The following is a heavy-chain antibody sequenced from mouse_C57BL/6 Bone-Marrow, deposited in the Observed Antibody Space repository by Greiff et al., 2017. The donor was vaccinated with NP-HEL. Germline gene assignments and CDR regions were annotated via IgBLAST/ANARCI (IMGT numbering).Heavy chain of an antibody. CDR1: GYTFTSYW. J-gene: IGHJ2*01. CDR3: ARSSYEYLYYLDY. V-gene: IGHV1-64*01. Sequence: QVQLKQSGAELVKPGASVKLSCKASGYTFTSYWMHWVKQRPGQGLEWIGMIHPNSGSTNYNEKFKSKATLTVDKSSSTAYMQLSSLTSEDSAVYDCARSSYEYLYYLDYWGQGTTLTVSS. CDR2: IHPNSGST. D-gene: IGHD5-1*01.